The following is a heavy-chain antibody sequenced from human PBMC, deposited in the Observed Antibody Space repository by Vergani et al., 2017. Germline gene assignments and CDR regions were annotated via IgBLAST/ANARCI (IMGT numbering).Heavy chain of an antibody. D-gene: IGHD4-17*01. CDR3: ARHRGDYDRGGMDV. J-gene: IGHJ6*02. V-gene: IGHV4-38-2*01. Sequence: QVQLQESGPGLAKPSETLSLTCAVSAYSISSTYYWGWIRQPPGKGLEWIGNIYHTGSAYYNPSLKSRVTISVDTSKNQFSLKLSSVTAADTAVYYCARHRGDYDRGGMDVWGQGTTVTVSS. CDR2: IYHTGSA. CDR1: AYSISSTYY.